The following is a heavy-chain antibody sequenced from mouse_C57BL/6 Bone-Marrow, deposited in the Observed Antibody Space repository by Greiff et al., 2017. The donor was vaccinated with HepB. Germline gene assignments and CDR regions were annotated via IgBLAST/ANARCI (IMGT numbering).Heavy chain of an antibody. Sequence: DVQLVESGGGLVKPGGSLKLSCAASGFTFSSYVMSWVRQTPEKRLEWVATISDGGSYTYYPDNVKGRFTISRDNAKNNLYLQMSHLKSEDTAMYYCARDDGLRSWFAYWGQGTLVTVSA. CDR1: GFTFSSYV. J-gene: IGHJ3*01. D-gene: IGHD1-1*01. CDR3: ARDDGLRSWFAY. V-gene: IGHV5-4*01. CDR2: ISDGGSYT.